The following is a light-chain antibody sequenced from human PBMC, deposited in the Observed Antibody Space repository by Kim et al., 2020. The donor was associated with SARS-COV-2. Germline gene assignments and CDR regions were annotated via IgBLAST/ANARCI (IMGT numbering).Light chain of an antibody. Sequence: ASVGDRVTIPCRASQSISSWLAWYQQKPGKAPKVLIYEASSLESGAPSRFSGSGSGTEFTLTISSLQPDDFATYYCQQYNSYSPYTFGQGTKLEI. V-gene: IGKV1-5*03. CDR1: QSISSW. CDR3: QQYNSYSPYT. J-gene: IGKJ2*01. CDR2: EAS.